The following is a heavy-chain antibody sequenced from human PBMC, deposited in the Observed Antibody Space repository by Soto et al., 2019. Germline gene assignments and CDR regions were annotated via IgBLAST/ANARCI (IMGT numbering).Heavy chain of an antibody. D-gene: IGHD2-15*01. CDR1: GGSFSGYY. CDR3: ACCPRRFISGGSTCGFDY. V-gene: IGHV4-34*01. Sequence: SETLSLTCAVYGGSFSGYYWSWIRQPPGKGLEWIGEINHSGSTNYNPSLKSRVTISVDTSKNQFSLKLSSVTAADTAVYYCACCPRRFISGGSTCGFDYWGQGALVTVSS. CDR2: INHSGST. J-gene: IGHJ4*02.